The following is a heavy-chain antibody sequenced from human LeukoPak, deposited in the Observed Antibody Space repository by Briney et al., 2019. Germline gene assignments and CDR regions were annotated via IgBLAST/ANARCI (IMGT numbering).Heavy chain of an antibody. Sequence: SETLSLTCTVSGDSISRSTYYWAWIRQPPGKGLEWIGSVYYGRSPYFNPSLGSRATISVDTSKNHFSLKMSSVTAADTAVYYCARSSGTGTFSYWGQGTLVTVSS. J-gene: IGHJ4*02. CDR3: ARSSGTGTFSY. CDR1: GDSISRSTYY. V-gene: IGHV4-39*02. CDR2: VYYGRSP. D-gene: IGHD6-25*01.